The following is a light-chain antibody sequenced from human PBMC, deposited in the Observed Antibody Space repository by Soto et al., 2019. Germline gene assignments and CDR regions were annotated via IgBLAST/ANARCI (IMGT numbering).Light chain of an antibody. CDR1: QTITNNY. V-gene: IGKV3-20*01. CDR2: GAS. J-gene: IGKJ1*01. CDR3: QRYGSSTT. Sequence: IVLTQSPGTLSLSPGDRATLSCRARQTITNNYLAWYQQKPGQAPRLLIYGASSRATGIPDRFSGSGSGTYFTLTISGLEPEDFAVYYCQRYGSSTTFGQGTRVDIK.